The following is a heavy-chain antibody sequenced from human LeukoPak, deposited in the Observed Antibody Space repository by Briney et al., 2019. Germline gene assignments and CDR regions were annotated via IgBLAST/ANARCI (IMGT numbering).Heavy chain of an antibody. CDR2: INPSGGST. CDR3: ARGPLLNAIAVAPGRFDY. J-gene: IGHJ4*02. Sequence: ASVKVSCKASGYTFTSYYMHWVRQAPGQGLEWMGIINPSGGSTSYAQKFQGRVTMTRDTSTSTVYMELSSLRSEDTAVYYCARGPLLNAIAVAPGRFDYWDQGTLVTVSS. V-gene: IGHV1-46*01. CDR1: GYTFTSYY. D-gene: IGHD6-19*01.